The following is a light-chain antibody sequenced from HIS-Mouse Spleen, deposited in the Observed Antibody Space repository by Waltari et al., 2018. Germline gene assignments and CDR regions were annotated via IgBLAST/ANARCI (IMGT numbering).Light chain of an antibody. J-gene: IGLJ1*01. CDR1: SSDVGGYNY. CDR3: SSYAGSNNSLYV. CDR2: EGS. V-gene: IGLV2-8*01. Sequence: QSALTQPPSASGSPGQSVTISCTGTSSDVGGYNYVSWYQQHPGNAPNLMIYEGSKRPSGVPDRFSGSKSGNTASLSVSGLQAENEADYYCSSYAGSNNSLYVFGTGTKVTVL.